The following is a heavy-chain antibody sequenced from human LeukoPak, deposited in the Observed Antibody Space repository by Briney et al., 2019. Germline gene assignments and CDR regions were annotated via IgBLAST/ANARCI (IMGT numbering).Heavy chain of an antibody. CDR1: GYTFSSYA. V-gene: IGHV7-4-1*02. Sequence: ASVKVSCKASGYTFSSYAMNWVRQAPGQGLEWMGWINTNTGNPTYAPGFTGRLVFSFDTSVSTAYLEISSLKAEDTAVYYCARDPGYCSGGSCYNWFDPWGQGTLVTVSS. CDR3: ARDPGYCSGGSCYNWFDP. D-gene: IGHD2-15*01. CDR2: INTNTGNP. J-gene: IGHJ5*02.